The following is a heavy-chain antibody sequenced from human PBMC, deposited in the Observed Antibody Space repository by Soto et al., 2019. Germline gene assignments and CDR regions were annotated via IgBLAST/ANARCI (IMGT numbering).Heavy chain of an antibody. CDR1: GLTFSTYA. J-gene: IGHJ6*02. V-gene: IGHV3-23*01. CDR2: SSGSGSST. D-gene: IGHD2-21*01. CDR3: ANPPLPEVNYYGMDV. Sequence: EVQLLESGGGLVQPGGSLRLSCAASGLTFSTYAMSWVRQAPGKGLEWVSGSSGSGSSTYYADSVKGRFTISRDNSKNTLYLQMNGMRAEDTAVYYCANPPLPEVNYYGMDVWGQGTTVTVSS.